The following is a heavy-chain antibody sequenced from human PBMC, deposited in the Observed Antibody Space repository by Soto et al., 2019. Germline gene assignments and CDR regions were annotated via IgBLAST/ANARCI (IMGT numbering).Heavy chain of an antibody. Sequence: QVQLVQSGAEVKKPGASVKVSCKASGYTFTSYAMHWVRQAPGQRLEWMGWINAGNGNTKYSQKFQGRVTITRDTSASTAYMELSSLRSEDTAVYYYARWQPLWFGETTFFDYWGQGTLVTVSS. CDR1: GYTFTSYA. V-gene: IGHV1-3*01. CDR3: ARWQPLWFGETTFFDY. D-gene: IGHD3-10*01. J-gene: IGHJ4*02. CDR2: INAGNGNT.